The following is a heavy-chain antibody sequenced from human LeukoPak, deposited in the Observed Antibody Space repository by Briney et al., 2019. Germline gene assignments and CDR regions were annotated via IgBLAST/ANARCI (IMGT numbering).Heavy chain of an antibody. J-gene: IGHJ6*02. Sequence: GGSLRLSCAVSGFTVSSYFMSWVRQAPGKGLEWVSVIHSGSTTYYADSVKGQFTISRDSSKNTLYLQMHSLRAEDTAVYYCAIGGCSGASCYAGGNYYYGMDVWGQGTTVTVSS. CDR3: AIGGCSGASCYAGGNYYYGMDV. CDR2: IHSGSTT. CDR1: GFTVSSYF. V-gene: IGHV3-53*01. D-gene: IGHD2-2*01.